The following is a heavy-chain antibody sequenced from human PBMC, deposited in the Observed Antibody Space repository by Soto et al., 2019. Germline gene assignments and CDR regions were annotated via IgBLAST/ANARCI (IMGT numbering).Heavy chain of an antibody. J-gene: IGHJ4*02. Sequence: PSETLSLTCTVSGGSISSYYWSWIRQPPGKGLEWIGYIYYSGSTNYNPSLKSRVTISVDTSKNQFSLKLSSVTAADTAVYYCARVDSSGADDYWGQGTLVTVSS. D-gene: IGHD3-22*01. CDR2: IYYSGST. CDR3: ARVDSSGADDY. CDR1: GGSISSYY. V-gene: IGHV4-59*01.